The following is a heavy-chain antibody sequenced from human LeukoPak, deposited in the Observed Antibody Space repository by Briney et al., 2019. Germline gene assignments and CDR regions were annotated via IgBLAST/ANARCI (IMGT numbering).Heavy chain of an antibody. J-gene: IGHJ4*02. CDR2: IKSKTDGGTT. D-gene: IGHD6-19*01. V-gene: IGHV3-15*01. CDR1: GFTFSNAW. CDR3: TTAPGIAVAGTFPRFDY. Sequence: GGSLRLSCAASGFTFSNAWMSWVRQAPGKGLEWVGRIKSKTDGGTTDYAAPVKGRFTISRDDSKNTLYLQMNSLKTEDTAVYYCTTAPGIAVAGTFPRFDYWGQGTLVTVCS.